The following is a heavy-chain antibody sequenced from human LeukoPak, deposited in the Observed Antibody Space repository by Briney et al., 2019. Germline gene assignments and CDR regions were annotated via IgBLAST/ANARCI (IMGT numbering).Heavy chain of an antibody. J-gene: IGHJ4*02. CDR2: IKQDGSEK. Sequence: GGSLRLSCAASGFTFSSYWMSWVRQAPGKGLEWVANIKQDGSEKYYVDSVKGRFTISRDNAKNSLYLQMNSLRAEDTAVYYCARDPSVVVTALFDYRGQGTLVTVSS. CDR3: ARDPSVVVTALFDY. CDR1: GFTFSSYW. V-gene: IGHV3-7*01. D-gene: IGHD2-21*02.